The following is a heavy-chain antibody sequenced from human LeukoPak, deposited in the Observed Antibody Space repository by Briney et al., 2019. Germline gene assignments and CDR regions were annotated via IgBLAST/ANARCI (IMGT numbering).Heavy chain of an antibody. Sequence: SETLSLTCTVSGGSISSYYWSWIRQPPGKGLEWIGYIYYSGSTNYNPSLKSRGTISVDTSKNQFSLKLSSVTAADTAVYYCARDRITGALFDYYYGMDVWGQGTTVTVSS. CDR1: GGSISSYY. D-gene: IGHD1-20*01. CDR2: IYYSGST. J-gene: IGHJ6*02. V-gene: IGHV4-59*01. CDR3: ARDRITGALFDYYYGMDV.